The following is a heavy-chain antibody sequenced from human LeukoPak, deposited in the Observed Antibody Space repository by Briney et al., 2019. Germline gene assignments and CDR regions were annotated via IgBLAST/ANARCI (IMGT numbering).Heavy chain of an antibody. J-gene: IGHJ3*02. Sequence: GRSLRLSRAASGFTFRNYVLHWVRQAPGRGLEWVTLISQDSSNRHYADSVKGRFTISRDNSKNTLYLEMNSLRDEDTAVYFCARENDAFDIWGQGTMVTVSS. CDR2: ISQDSSNR. CDR1: GFTFRNYV. V-gene: IGHV3-30*04. CDR3: ARENDAFDI.